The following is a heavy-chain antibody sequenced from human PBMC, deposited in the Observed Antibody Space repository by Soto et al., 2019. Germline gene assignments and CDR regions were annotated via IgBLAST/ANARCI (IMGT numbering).Heavy chain of an antibody. V-gene: IGHV3-9*01. Sequence: EVQLVESGGGLAQPGRSLRLSCVASGFTFKDYALHWVRQAPGKGLEWVSGISWNGGSMGYADSVKGRFTISRDNAKNSLYLQMSSLRAEDTALYYCAKSENDFWRGYGLDVWGQGTTVTVSS. D-gene: IGHD3-3*01. CDR2: ISWNGGSM. CDR1: GFTFKDYA. CDR3: AKSENDFWRGYGLDV. J-gene: IGHJ6*02.